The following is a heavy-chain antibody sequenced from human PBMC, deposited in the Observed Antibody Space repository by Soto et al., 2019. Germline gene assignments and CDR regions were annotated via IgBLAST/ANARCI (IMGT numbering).Heavy chain of an antibody. J-gene: IGHJ4*02. D-gene: IGHD2-15*01. V-gene: IGHV1-69*12. CDR2: IIPIFGTA. CDR1: GGTFSSYA. CDR3: ARGPLGYCSGGSCRFDY. Sequence: QVQLVQSGAEVKKPGSSVKVSCKASGGTFSSYAISWVRQAPGQGLEWMGGIIPIFGTANYAQKFQGRVTITADECTSTAYMELSSLRSEDTAVYYCARGPLGYCSGGSCRFDYWGQGTLVTVSS.